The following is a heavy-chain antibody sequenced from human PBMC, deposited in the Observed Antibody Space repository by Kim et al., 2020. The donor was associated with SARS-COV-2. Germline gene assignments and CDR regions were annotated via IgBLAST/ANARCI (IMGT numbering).Heavy chain of an antibody. J-gene: IGHJ4*02. V-gene: IGHV3-53*01. D-gene: IGHD6-13*01. CDR3: ARFGAAGVGFQIDY. Sequence: GGSLRLSCATSGFTVSRNYMSWVRQAPGKGLEWVSVIYSGGSTYYADSVKGRFTISRDNSKNTVYLQMNSLRAEDTAVYYCARFGAAGVGFQIDYWGQGTLVTVSS. CDR1: GFTVSRNY. CDR2: IYSGGST.